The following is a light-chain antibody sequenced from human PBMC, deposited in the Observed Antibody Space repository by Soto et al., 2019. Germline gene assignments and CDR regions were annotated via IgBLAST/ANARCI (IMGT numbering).Light chain of an antibody. Sequence: QSVLTQPASVSGSPGQSITISCTGTSSDVGGHNYVSWYQQHPGKAPKLMIYEVSNRPSGVSNRFSGSKSGNTASLTISGLQAEDEADYYCSSYTSSSTRVFGTGTKGTVL. CDR3: SSYTSSSTRV. CDR1: SSDVGGHNY. CDR2: EVS. J-gene: IGLJ1*01. V-gene: IGLV2-14*01.